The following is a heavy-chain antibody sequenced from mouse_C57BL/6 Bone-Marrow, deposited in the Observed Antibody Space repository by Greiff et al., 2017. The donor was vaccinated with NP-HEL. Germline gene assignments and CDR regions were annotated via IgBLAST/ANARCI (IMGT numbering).Heavy chain of an antibody. J-gene: IGHJ4*01. Sequence: QVQLQQSGPELVKPGASVKLSCKASGYTFTSYDINWVKPRPGQGLAWIGWIYPRDGSTKYNEKFKGKATLTVDTSSSTAYMELHSLTSEDSAVYFCAGVITPGVADAMDYWGQGTSVTVSS. D-gene: IGHD1-1*01. CDR2: IYPRDGST. CDR3: AGVITPGVADAMDY. V-gene: IGHV1-85*01. CDR1: GYTFTSYD.